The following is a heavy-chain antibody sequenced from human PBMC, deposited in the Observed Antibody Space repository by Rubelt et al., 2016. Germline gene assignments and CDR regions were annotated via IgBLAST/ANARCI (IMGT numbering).Heavy chain of an antibody. D-gene: IGHD3-22*01. V-gene: IGHV5-51*01. J-gene: IGHJ4*02. CDR2: IYPGDSDT. CDR3: ARLAISNYYDSSGYLPEFDY. Sequence: ERMGIIYPGDSDTRYSPSFQGQVTISADKSISTAYLQWSSLKASDTAMYYCARLAISNYYDSSGYLPEFDYWGQGTLVTVSS.